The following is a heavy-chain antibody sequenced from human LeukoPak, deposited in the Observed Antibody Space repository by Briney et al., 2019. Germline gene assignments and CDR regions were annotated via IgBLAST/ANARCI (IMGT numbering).Heavy chain of an antibody. D-gene: IGHD3-10*01. J-gene: IGHJ3*02. CDR3: AKDTTMIQGRTRGGAFDI. V-gene: IGHV3-23*01. CDR1: GFTFSNYA. CDR2: ISGSGSST. Sequence: PGGSLRLSCAASGFTFSNYAMSWVRQAPGKGLEWVSGISGSGSSTYYADSVKGRFTISRDNSKNTLYLQMNSLRAEDTAVYYCAKDTTMIQGRTRGGAFDIWGQGTMVTVSS.